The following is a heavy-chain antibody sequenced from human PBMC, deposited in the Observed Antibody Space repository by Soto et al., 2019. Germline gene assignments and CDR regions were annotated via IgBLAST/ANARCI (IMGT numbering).Heavy chain of an antibody. V-gene: IGHV4-61*01. Sequence: SETLSLTCTVSGGSVSSGSYYWSWIRQPPGKGLEWIGNVNHGGRTNYNPSLKSRATISVDTSKIQFSLKVTSVTAADTAVYFCASSKYDVVAGSVWFDPWGQGTLVTVSS. CDR2: VNHGGRT. D-gene: IGHD2-21*01. CDR1: GGSVSSGSYY. CDR3: ASSKYDVVAGSVWFDP. J-gene: IGHJ5*02.